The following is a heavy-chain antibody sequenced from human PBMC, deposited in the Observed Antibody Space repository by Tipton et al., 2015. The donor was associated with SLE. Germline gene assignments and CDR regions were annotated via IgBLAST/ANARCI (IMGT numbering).Heavy chain of an antibody. CDR1: DFSVSSSHY. D-gene: IGHD2-8*02. Sequence: TLSLTCAVSDFSVSSSHYCGWFRQPPGKGLEWIGTIYLSGSTYYNPSLKSRVSISEDTSRNQFSLDLSSVTAADTAVYYCARAVARVVYARVRAFDIWGQGTMVTVSS. J-gene: IGHJ3*02. CDR3: ARAVARVVYARVRAFDI. V-gene: IGHV4-38-2*01. CDR2: IYLSGST.